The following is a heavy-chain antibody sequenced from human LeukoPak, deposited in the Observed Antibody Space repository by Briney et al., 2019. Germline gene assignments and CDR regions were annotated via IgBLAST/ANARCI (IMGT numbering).Heavy chain of an antibody. CDR3: ARQFWGYSYTKYFDY. D-gene: IGHD5-18*01. Sequence: GGSLRLSCAASGFTFSSYWMSWVRQAPGKGLEWVANIKQDGSEKYYVDPVKGRFTISRDNAKNSLYLQMNSLRAEDTAVYYCARQFWGYSYTKYFDYWGQGTLVTVSS. V-gene: IGHV3-7*01. J-gene: IGHJ4*02. CDR2: IKQDGSEK. CDR1: GFTFSSYW.